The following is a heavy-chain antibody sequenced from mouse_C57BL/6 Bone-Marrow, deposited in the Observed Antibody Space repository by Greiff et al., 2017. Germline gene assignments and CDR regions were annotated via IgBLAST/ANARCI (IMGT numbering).Heavy chain of an antibody. D-gene: IGHD3-2*02. Sequence: VQLQQPGAELVKPGASVKLSCKASGYTFTSYWMHWVKQRPGRGLEWIGRIDPNSGGTKYNEKFKSKATLTVDKPSSTAYMQLSGLTSEDSAVYYCAREAAQARDYAMDYWGQGTSVTVSS. J-gene: IGHJ4*01. CDR3: AREAAQARDYAMDY. CDR2: IDPNSGGT. V-gene: IGHV1-72*01. CDR1: GYTFTSYW.